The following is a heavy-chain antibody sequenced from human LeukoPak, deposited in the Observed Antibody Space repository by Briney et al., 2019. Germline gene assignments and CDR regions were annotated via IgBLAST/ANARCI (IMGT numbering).Heavy chain of an antibody. D-gene: IGHD1-26*01. J-gene: IGHJ4*02. CDR3: AREKIVGATFDY. V-gene: IGHV3-30*04. CDR2: ISYDGSNK. Sequence: GGSLRLSCAASGFTLSSYAMHWVRQAPGKGLEWVAVISYDGSNKYYADSVKGRFTISRDNSKYTLYLQMNSLRAEDTAVYYCAREKIVGATFDYWGQGTLVTVSS. CDR1: GFTLSSYA.